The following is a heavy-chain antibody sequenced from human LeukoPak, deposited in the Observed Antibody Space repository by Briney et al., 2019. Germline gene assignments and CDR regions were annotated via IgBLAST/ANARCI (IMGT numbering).Heavy chain of an antibody. CDR2: INPNSGGT. D-gene: IGHD2-2*01. CDR1: GYTFTGYY. J-gene: IGHJ6*03. CDR3: ARVINKASYYYYYYMDV. Sequence: ASVTVSCKASGYTFTGYYMHWVRQAPGQGLEWMGWINPNSGGTNYAQKFQGRVTMTRDTSISTAYMELSRLRSDDTAVYYCARVINKASYYYYYYMDVWGKGTTVTVSS. V-gene: IGHV1-2*02.